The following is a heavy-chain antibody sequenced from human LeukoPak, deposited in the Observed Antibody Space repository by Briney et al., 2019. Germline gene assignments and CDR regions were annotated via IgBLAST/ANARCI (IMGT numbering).Heavy chain of an antibody. J-gene: IGHJ4*02. V-gene: IGHV3-21*01. CDR3: AQSRGSSSSNYFDY. Sequence: PGGSLRLSCAASGFTFSSYSMNWVRQAPGKGLEWVSSISSSSSYIHYADSVKGRFTISRDNAKNSLYLQMNSLRAEDTAVYYCAQSRGSSSSNYFDYWGQGTLVTVSS. D-gene: IGHD6-6*01. CDR1: GFTFSSYS. CDR2: ISSSSSYI.